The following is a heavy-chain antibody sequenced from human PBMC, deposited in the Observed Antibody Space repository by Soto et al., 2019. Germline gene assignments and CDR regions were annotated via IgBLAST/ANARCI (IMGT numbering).Heavy chain of an antibody. CDR3: ARDQDYGDYDGYYYYGMDV. V-gene: IGHV3-21*01. CDR1: GFTFSSYS. D-gene: IGHD4-17*01. CDR2: ISSSSSYI. J-gene: IGHJ6*02. Sequence: EVQLVESGGGLVKPGGSLRLSCAASGFTFSSYSMNWVRQAPGKGLEWVSSISSSSSYIYYADSVKGRFTISRDNAKNSLYLQMNSLRAEDTAVYYCARDQDYGDYDGYYYYGMDVWGQGTTVTVSS.